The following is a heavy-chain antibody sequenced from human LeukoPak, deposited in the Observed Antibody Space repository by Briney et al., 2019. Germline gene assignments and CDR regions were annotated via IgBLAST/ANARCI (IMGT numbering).Heavy chain of an antibody. D-gene: IGHD5-12*01. CDR2: ISYDGSNK. Sequence: GGSLRLSCAASGFTFSSYAMHWVRQAPGKGLEWVAVISYDGSNKYYADSVKGRFTISRDNSKNTLYLQMNSLRAEDTAVYYCARGVATPLTYYGMDVWGQGTTVTVSS. CDR3: ARGVATPLTYYGMDV. J-gene: IGHJ6*02. V-gene: IGHV3-30-3*01. CDR1: GFTFSSYA.